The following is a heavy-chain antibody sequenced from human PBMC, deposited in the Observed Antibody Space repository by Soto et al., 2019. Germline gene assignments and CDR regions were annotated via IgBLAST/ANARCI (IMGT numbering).Heavy chain of an antibody. CDR1: GFTFSSYA. V-gene: IGHV3-23*01. J-gene: IGHJ6*03. D-gene: IGHD3-3*01. Sequence: EVQLLESGGGLVQPGGSLRLSCAASGFTFSSYAMSWVRQAPGKGLEWVSAISGSGGSTYYADSVKGRFTISRDNSKNTLYLQMNSLRAEDTAVYYCAKDAGYYDFWSGYFHYYYMDVWGKGTTVTVSS. CDR3: AKDAGYYDFWSGYFHYYYMDV. CDR2: ISGSGGST.